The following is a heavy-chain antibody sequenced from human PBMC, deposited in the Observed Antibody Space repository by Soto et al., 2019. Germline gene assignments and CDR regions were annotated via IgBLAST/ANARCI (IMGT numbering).Heavy chain of an antibody. Sequence: GGSLRLSCEVSGFTLGSYAMHWVRQAPGKGLEWVSVISYDGSDNYYADSVKGRFTISRDNSKNTLYLHMNSLRPEDTAVYYCARDGTTTTAAGFDHWGQGTLVTVSS. J-gene: IGHJ4*02. CDR2: ISYDGSDN. CDR3: ARDGTTTTAAGFDH. D-gene: IGHD6-13*01. V-gene: IGHV3-30-3*01. CDR1: GFTLGSYA.